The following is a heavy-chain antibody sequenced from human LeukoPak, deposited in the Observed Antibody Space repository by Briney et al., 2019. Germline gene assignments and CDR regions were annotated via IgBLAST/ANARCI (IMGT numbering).Heavy chain of an antibody. CDR2: ISYDGSNR. Sequence: HPGGSLRLSCAASGFSFSDYAMHWVRRAPDKGLEWVAVISYDGSNRYYGDSVRGRFTISRDNSKNTIYLQLNSLTAEDTAVYYCAKDQGYSASAGTNPVVWCFDSWGQGTLLTVSS. CDR1: GFSFSDYA. D-gene: IGHD3-10*01. CDR3: AKDQGYSASAGTNPVVWCFDS. V-gene: IGHV3-30*18. J-gene: IGHJ4*02.